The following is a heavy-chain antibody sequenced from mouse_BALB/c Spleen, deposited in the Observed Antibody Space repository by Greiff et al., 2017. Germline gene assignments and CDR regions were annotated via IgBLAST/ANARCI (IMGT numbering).Heavy chain of an antibody. CDR2: ISSGGSYT. CDR1: GFTFSSYS. J-gene: IGHJ3*01. CDR3: AGDQGALYGNDGWFAY. D-gene: IGHD2-2*01. Sequence: EVQLVESGGGLVKPGGSLKFSCAASGFTFSSYSMPWVRQTPEQRLEWVATISSGGSYTYYPDSVKGRFTITRDNSSNTLSLQLSSLKSADTAMYYCAGDQGALYGNDGWFAYWGQGTLVTVSA. V-gene: IGHV5-9-3*01.